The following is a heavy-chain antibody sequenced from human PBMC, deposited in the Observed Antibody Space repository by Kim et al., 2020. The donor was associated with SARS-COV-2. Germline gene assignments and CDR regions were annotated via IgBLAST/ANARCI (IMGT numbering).Heavy chain of an antibody. V-gene: IGHV4-34*01. J-gene: IGHJ4*02. D-gene: IGHD6-13*01. Sequence: YFKRRVTISVDTSKNQFSLKLSSVTAADTAVYYCARGVSIAAAGAYDYWGQGTLVTVSS. CDR3: ARGVSIAAAGAYDY.